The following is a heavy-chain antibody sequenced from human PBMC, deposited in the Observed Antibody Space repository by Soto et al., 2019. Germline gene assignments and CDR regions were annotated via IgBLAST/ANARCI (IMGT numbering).Heavy chain of an antibody. V-gene: IGHV4-4*02. J-gene: IGHJ6*02. CDR1: GGSIRGSHW. CDR2: IYQSGST. CDR3: ARGQPGDYYAFRGYGLDV. Sequence: QVQVQESGPGLVEPSGTLSLICAVSGGSIRGSHWWTWVRQPPGKGLEWIGEIYQSGSTNYNPSLKGRVTTSVDKSKNQFSLKLNSVTAADTAVYSCARGQPGDYYAFRGYGLDVWGQGTPVTVSS. D-gene: IGHD3-3*01.